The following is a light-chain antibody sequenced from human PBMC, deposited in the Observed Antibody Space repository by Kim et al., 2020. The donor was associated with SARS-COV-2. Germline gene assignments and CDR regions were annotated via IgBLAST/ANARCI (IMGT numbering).Light chain of an antibody. CDR1: SSSSGADVE. CDR2: HNT. Sequence: VTSSCTGSSSSSGADVEVHCYQQRPGTAPKLLIFHNTNRPSGVPDRFSGSKSASSASLAITGLQAEDEADYYCQSYDSSLSADIFGSGTKVTVL. CDR3: QSYDSSLSADI. V-gene: IGLV1-40*01. J-gene: IGLJ1*01.